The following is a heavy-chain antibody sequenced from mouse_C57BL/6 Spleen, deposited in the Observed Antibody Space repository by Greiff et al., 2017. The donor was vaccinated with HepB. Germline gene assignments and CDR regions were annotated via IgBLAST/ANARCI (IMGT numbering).Heavy chain of an antibody. Sequence: EVQLQQSGPELVKPGASVKISCKASGYSFTGYYMNWVKQSPEKSLEWIGEINPSTGGTTYNQKFKAKATLTVDKSSSTAYMQLQSLTSEDSAVYYCARRLGDYWGQGTTLTVSS. CDR1: GYSFTGYY. CDR3: ARRLGDY. J-gene: IGHJ2*01. V-gene: IGHV1-42*01. CDR2: INPSTGGT. D-gene: IGHD4-1*01.